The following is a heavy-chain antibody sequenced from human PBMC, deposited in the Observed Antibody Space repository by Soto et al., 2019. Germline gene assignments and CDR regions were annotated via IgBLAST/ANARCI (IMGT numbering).Heavy chain of an antibody. CDR3: AREKGRRYCTNGVCYGPYYYYYGMDA. CDR1: GYTFTGYY. J-gene: IGHJ6*02. Sequence: ASVKVSCKASGYTFTGYYMHWVRQAPGQGLEWMGWINPNSGGTNYAQKFQGWVTMTRDTSISTAYMELSRLRSDDTAVYYCAREKGRRYCTNGVCYGPYYYYYGMDAWGQGTTVTVSS. V-gene: IGHV1-2*04. D-gene: IGHD2-8*01. CDR2: INPNSGGT.